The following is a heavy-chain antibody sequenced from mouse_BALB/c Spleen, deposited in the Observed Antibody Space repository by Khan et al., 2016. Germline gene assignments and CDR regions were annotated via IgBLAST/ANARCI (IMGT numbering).Heavy chain of an antibody. V-gene: IGHV3-2*02. CDR2: ISYSGST. D-gene: IGHD2-3*01. CDR1: GYSITSDYA. J-gene: IGHJ3*01. Sequence: VQLQQSGPGLVKPSQSLSLTCTVTGYSITSDYAWNWIRQFPGNKLEWLGYISYSGSTSYNPSLKSRISITRDTSKHQFFLQLNSVTTEDTATYYCASAYGFYAWFAYWGQGTLVTVSA. CDR3: ASAYGFYAWFAY.